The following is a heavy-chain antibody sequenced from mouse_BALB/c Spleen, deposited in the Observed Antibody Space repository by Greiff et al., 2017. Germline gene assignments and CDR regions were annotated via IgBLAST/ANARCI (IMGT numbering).Heavy chain of an antibody. J-gene: IGHJ4*01. Sequence: QVQLKQSGAELVRPGVSVKISCKGSGYTFTDYAMHWVKQSHAKSLEWIGVISTYYGDASYNQKFKGKATMTVDKSSSTAYMELARLTSEDSAIYYCARGLRPLYAMDYWGQGTSVTVSS. CDR1: GYTFTDYA. CDR3: ARGLRPLYAMDY. CDR2: ISTYYGDA. D-gene: IGHD2-4*01. V-gene: IGHV1S137*01.